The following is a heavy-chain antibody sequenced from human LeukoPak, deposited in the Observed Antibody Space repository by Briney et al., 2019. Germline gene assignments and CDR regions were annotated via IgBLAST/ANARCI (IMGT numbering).Heavy chain of an antibody. D-gene: IGHD5-24*01. CDR3: AREGEMATIDY. Sequence: GGSLRLSCAASGFTFSSYGMHWVRQAPGKGLEWVAVIRYDGSNKYYADSVKGRFTISRDNSKNTLYLQMNSLRAEDTAVYYCAREGEMATIDYWGQGTLVTVSS. V-gene: IGHV3-33*01. CDR2: IRYDGSNK. J-gene: IGHJ4*02. CDR1: GFTFSSYG.